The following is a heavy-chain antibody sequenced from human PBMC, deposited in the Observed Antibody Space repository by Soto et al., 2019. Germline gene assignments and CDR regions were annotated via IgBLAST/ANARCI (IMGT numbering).Heavy chain of an antibody. Sequence: GGSLRLSCAASGFTFSGSAMHWVRQASGKGLEWVGRIRSKANSYATAYAASVKGRFTISRDDSKNTAYLQMNSLKTEDTAVYYCTRLGPPAVDYWGQGTLVTVSS. CDR1: GFTFSGSA. V-gene: IGHV3-73*01. CDR3: TRLGPPAVDY. CDR2: IRSKANSYAT. J-gene: IGHJ4*02.